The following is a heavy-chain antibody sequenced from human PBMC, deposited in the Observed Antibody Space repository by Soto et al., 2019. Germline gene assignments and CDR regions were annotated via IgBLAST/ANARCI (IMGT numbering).Heavy chain of an antibody. CDR1: GGSFSGYY. CDR3: ARSRYTSGWWTPPFDY. D-gene: IGHD6-19*01. J-gene: IGHJ4*02. V-gene: IGHV4-34*01. CDR2: INHSGST. Sequence: SETLSLTCAVYGGSFSGYYWSWIRQPPGKGLEWIGEINHSGSTNYNPSLKSRVTISVDTSKNQFSLKLTSVTAADTAVYYCARSRYTSGWWTPPFDYWGQGTLVTVSS.